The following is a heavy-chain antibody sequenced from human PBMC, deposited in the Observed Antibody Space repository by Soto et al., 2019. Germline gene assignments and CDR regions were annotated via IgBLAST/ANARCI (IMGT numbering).Heavy chain of an antibody. Sequence: QIQLVQSGAEVKKPGASVKVSCKASGYIFNRYSISWVRQAPGQGLEWMGWISAYDGDTKYAQHLQGRVTLTTETSTSTAYMELRDLVSDDTAMYYCARDHAGSGWFRFDCWGQGTLVTVSS. J-gene: IGHJ4*02. V-gene: IGHV1-18*04. D-gene: IGHD6-19*01. CDR2: ISAYDGDT. CDR3: ARDHAGSGWFRFDC. CDR1: GYIFNRYS.